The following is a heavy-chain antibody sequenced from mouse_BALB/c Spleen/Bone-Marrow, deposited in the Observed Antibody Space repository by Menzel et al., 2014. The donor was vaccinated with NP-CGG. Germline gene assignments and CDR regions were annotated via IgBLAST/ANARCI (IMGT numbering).Heavy chain of an antibody. CDR3: ARRLRYYAMDY. D-gene: IGHD2-2*01. Sequence: QVQLKESGPGLVQPSQSLSITCTVSGFSLTSYGVHWVRQFPGKGLEWLGVIWSGGSTDYNAAFISRLSISKDNSKSQFFFKMNSLQANDTAIYYCARRLRYYAMDYWDQKTSVPASS. CDR2: IWSGGST. CDR1: GFSLTSYG. V-gene: IGHV2-2*02. J-gene: IGHJ4*01.